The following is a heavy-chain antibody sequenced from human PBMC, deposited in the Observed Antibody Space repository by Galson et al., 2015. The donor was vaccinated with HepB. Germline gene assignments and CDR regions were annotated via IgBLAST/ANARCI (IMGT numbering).Heavy chain of an antibody. CDR2: IIPIFGTA. Sequence: SVKVSCKASGGTFSSYAISWVRQAPGQGLEWMGGIIPIFGTANYAQKFQGRVTITADESTSTAYMELSSLRSEDTAVYYCARNYDFWSGPSRGSPMPRRDYYYYYYMDVWGKGTTVTVSS. J-gene: IGHJ6*03. V-gene: IGHV1-69*13. CDR3: ARNYDFWSGPSRGSPMPRRDYYYYYYMDV. CDR1: GGTFSSYA. D-gene: IGHD3-3*01.